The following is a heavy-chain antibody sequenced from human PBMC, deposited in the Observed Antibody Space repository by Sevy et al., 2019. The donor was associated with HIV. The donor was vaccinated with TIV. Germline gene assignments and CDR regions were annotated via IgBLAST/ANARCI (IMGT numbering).Heavy chain of an antibody. V-gene: IGHV4-59*08. J-gene: IGHJ4*02. CDR2: IYYNGHI. CDR1: GGSITSLY. Sequence: SETLSLTCTVSGGSITSLYWNWIRQPPGKGLEWIANIYYNGHINYNPSLKSRVTLSLVKSKNHFSLRLSAVTAADTAMYYCAGENAWGRGYSWGQGTLVTVSS. D-gene: IGHD1-26*01. CDR3: AGENAWGRGYS.